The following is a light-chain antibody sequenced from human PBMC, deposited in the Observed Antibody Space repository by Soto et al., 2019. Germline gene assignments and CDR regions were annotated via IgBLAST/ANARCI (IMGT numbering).Light chain of an antibody. CDR3: QQSYSTPLT. CDR1: QSLSSY. V-gene: IGKV1-39*01. Sequence: DIQMPQSPSSLSASVGDRVTSTRRASQSLSSYLNWYQQKPGKAPKLLIYAASSLQSGVPSRFSGSGSGTDFTLTISSLQPEDFATYYCQQSYSTPLTFGGGTKVDIK. CDR2: AAS. J-gene: IGKJ4*01.